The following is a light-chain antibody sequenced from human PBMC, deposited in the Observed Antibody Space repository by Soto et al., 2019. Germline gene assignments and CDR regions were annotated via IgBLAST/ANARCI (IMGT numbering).Light chain of an antibody. Sequence: DIVMTQSPDSLAVSLGERATINCKASQSVLYSSNNMNYLAWYQLKPGQPPKVLIYWASTRESGVPDRFSGSGSGTDFALTISSLQAEDVAVYYCQQYYGRPCTFGRGTKLEI. V-gene: IGKV4-1*01. J-gene: IGKJ2*02. CDR1: QSVLYSSNNMNY. CDR2: WAS. CDR3: QQYYGRPCT.